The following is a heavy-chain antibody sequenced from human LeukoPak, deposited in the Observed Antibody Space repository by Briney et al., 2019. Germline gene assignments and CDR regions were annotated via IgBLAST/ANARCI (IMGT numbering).Heavy chain of an antibody. CDR3: ARESSPGGAYYFDY. J-gene: IGHJ4*02. CDR2: IYHSGST. CDR1: GGSISSSNW. D-gene: IGHD3-16*01. V-gene: IGHV4-4*02. Sequence: SETLSLTCAVSGGSISSSNWWSWVRQPPGKGLEWIGEIYHSGSTNYNPSLKSRVTISVDTSKNQFSLKLSSVTAADTAVYYCARESSPGGAYYFDYWGQGTLVTVSS.